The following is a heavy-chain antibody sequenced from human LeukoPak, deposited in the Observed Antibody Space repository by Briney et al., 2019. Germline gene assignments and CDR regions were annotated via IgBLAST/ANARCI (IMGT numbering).Heavy chain of an antibody. Sequence: ASVKVSCKASGGTFSSYPISWVRQAPGQGLEWMGWISAYNGNTNYAQKLQGRVTMTTDTSTSTAYMELRSLRSDDTAVYYCARDMTAYYDSSGYASGYWGQGTLVTVSS. D-gene: IGHD3-22*01. CDR3: ARDMTAYYDSSGYASGY. CDR2: ISAYNGNT. V-gene: IGHV1-18*01. J-gene: IGHJ4*02. CDR1: GGTFSSYP.